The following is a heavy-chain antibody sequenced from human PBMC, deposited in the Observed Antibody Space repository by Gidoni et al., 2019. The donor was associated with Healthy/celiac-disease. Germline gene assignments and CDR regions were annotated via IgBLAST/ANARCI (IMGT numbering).Heavy chain of an antibody. CDR1: GFPFSSYA. V-gene: IGHV3-30-3*01. J-gene: IGHJ5*02. CDR2: ISYDGSNK. D-gene: IGHD6-13*01. CDR3: ARGGNSVYNWFDP. Sequence: QVQRVESGGGVVQPGRSLRLSCAASGFPFSSYAMHWVRPAPGKGLEWVAVISYDGSNKYYADSVKGRFTISRDNSKNTLYLQMNSLRAEDTAVYYCARGGNSVYNWFDPWGQGTLVTVSS.